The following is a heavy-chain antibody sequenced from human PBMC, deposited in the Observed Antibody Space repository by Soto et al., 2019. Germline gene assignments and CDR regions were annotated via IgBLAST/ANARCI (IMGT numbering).Heavy chain of an antibody. V-gene: IGHV1-69*08. CDR2: IIPILGIA. CDR1: GGTFSTYT. Sequence: QVQLVQSGAEVKKPGSSVKVSCKASGGTFSTYTISWVRQAPGQGLEWMGRIIPILGIANYAQKFQGRVTITADKSTSTAYIELSSLRSEDTAVYSCARESGNYYFVTGYWGQGTLVTVSS. CDR3: ARESGNYYFVTGY. D-gene: IGHD1-26*01. J-gene: IGHJ4*02.